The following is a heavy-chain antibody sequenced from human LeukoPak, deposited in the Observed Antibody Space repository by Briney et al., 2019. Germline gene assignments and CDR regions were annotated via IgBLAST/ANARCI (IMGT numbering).Heavy chain of an antibody. Sequence: GGSLRLSCAASGFTFSSYAMHWVRQAPGKGLEYVSAISSNGGSTYYANSVKGRFTISRDNSKSSLYLQMDSLRPEDMAVYYCAREAFGMGAKYFDYWGQGTLVTVSS. CDR2: ISSNGGST. CDR3: AREAFGMGAKYFDY. V-gene: IGHV3-64*01. D-gene: IGHD1-26*01. CDR1: GFTFSSYA. J-gene: IGHJ4*02.